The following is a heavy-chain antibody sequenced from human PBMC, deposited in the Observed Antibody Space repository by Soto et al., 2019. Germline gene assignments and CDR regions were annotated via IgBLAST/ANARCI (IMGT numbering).Heavy chain of an antibody. V-gene: IGHV5-51*01. CDR3: AASIFYYGMDV. Sequence: GESLKISCKGSGYTFTNYWIGRVRQMPGKGLEWMGIIYPGDSDTKYNPSFQGQVTISADKSITTTYLRWTSLKASDTAIYYCAASIFYYGMDVWGQGTTVTVS. CDR2: IYPGDSDT. J-gene: IGHJ6*02. CDR1: GYTFTNYW.